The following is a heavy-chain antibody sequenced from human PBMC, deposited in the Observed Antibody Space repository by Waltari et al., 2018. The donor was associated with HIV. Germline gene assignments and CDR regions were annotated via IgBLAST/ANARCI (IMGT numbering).Heavy chain of an antibody. J-gene: IGHJ6*02. CDR3: AREGGGSGSYHYYYFGMDV. CDR2: IYYSGST. V-gene: IGHV4-39*07. Sequence: QLQLQESGPGLVKPSETLSLTCTVSGGSISSSSYYWGWIRQPPGQGLEWIGNIYYSGSTYYNPSLKSRVTISVDTSKNQFSLKLSSVTAADTALYYCAREGGGSGSYHYYYFGMDVWGQGTTVTVSS. CDR1: GGSISSSSYY. D-gene: IGHD3-10*01.